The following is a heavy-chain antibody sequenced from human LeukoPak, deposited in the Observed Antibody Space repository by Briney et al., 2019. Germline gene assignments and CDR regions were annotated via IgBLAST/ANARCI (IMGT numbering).Heavy chain of an antibody. CDR2: IYDSGST. Sequence: SETLSLTCTVSGGSITTTNYYWGWIRQPPGKGLEWIGYIYDSGSTNYNPSLKSRVTISVDTSKNQFSLKLSSVTAADTAVYYCARGGSGYDSFYYYGMDVWGQGTTVTVSS. CDR3: ARGGSGYDSFYYYGMDV. V-gene: IGHV4-61*05. D-gene: IGHD5-12*01. CDR1: GGSITTTNYY. J-gene: IGHJ6*02.